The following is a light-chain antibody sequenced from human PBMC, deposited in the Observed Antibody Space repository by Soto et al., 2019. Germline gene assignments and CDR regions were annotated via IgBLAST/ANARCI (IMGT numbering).Light chain of an antibody. CDR2: ESS. CDR3: LQDYNYPWT. Sequence: EIVLTQSPATLSLSPGERATLSCRASQNVANYLDWYQQKPGQAPRLLIYESSNRATGIAARFGGSGSGTDFTLTISSLQPEDFATYYCLQDYNYPWTFGQGTKVDNK. J-gene: IGKJ1*01. V-gene: IGKV3-11*01. CDR1: QNVANY.